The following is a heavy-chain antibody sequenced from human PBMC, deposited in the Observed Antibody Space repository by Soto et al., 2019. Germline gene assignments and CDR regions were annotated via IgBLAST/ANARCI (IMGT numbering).Heavy chain of an antibody. CDR1: GFTFSGSA. V-gene: IGHV3-73*01. D-gene: IGHD5-12*01. Sequence: GGSLRLSCAASGFTFSGSAMHWVRQASGKGLEWVGRIRSKANSYATAYAASVKGRFTISRDDSKNTAYLQMNSLKTEDTAVYYCAKDLRWLQRPDYFDYWGQGTLVTVSS. J-gene: IGHJ4*02. CDR3: AKDLRWLQRPDYFDY. CDR2: IRSKANSYAT.